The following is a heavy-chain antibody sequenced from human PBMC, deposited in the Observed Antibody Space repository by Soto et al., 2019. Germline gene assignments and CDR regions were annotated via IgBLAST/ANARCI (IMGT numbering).Heavy chain of an antibody. CDR1: GFSFSSYA. CDR3: AKDLVGSNADYFDY. V-gene: IGHV3-23*01. Sequence: GGSLRLSCAASGFSFSSYAMSWVRQAPGKGMEWVAAISSSGGRTYYADSVKGRLTISRDNSKDTLYLQMNSLRAEDAAVYYCAKDLVGSNADYFDYWGQGTLVTVSS. D-gene: IGHD2-15*01. CDR2: ISSSGGRT. J-gene: IGHJ4*02.